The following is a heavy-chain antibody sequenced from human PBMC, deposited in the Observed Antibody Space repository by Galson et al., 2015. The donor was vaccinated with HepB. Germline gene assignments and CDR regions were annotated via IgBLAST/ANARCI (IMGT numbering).Heavy chain of an antibody. CDR2: IWYDGSNK. CDR3: ARSNSRDFGPWC. J-gene: IGHJ4*02. D-gene: IGHD4-23*01. CDR1: GFTFSSYG. V-gene: IGHV3-33*01. Sequence: SLRLSCAASGFTFSSYGVHWVRQAPGKGLEWVAVIWYDGSNKYYADSVKGRFTISRDNSKNTLYLQMNSLRAEDTAVYYCARSNSRDFGPWCWGQGTLVTVSS.